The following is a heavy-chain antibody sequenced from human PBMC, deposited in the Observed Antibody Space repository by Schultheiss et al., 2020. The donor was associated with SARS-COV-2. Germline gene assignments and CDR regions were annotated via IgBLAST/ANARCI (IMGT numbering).Heavy chain of an antibody. CDR3: ARDRTSGGMDV. J-gene: IGHJ6*02. CDR2: INPSGGST. CDR1: GYTFTSYY. V-gene: IGHV1-46*01. D-gene: IGHD1-1*01. Sequence: ASVKVSCKASGYTFTSYYMHWVRQAPGQGLEWMGMINPSGGSTSYAQKFQGRVTMTRDTSTSTVYMELSGLISEDTAVYYCARDRTSGGMDVWGQGTTVTVSS.